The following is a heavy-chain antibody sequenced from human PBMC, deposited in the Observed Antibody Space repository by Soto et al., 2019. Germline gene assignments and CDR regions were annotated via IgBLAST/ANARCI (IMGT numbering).Heavy chain of an antibody. D-gene: IGHD3-10*02. J-gene: IGHJ4*02. CDR1: GFIFSNNG. CDR3: TIVRVADSALDH. Sequence: AGGSLRLSCVGSGFIFSNNGMHWVRQTPGKGLEWVAFMSYDGGDTFYADSVKGRFTISRDNSKNTLFLHMSNLRAEDTAMYYCTIVRVADSALDHWGQGTLVTVSS. V-gene: IGHV3-30*02. CDR2: MSYDGGDT.